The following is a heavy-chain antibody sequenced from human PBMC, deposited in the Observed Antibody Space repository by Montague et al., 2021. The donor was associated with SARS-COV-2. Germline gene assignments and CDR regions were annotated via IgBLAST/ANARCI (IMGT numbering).Heavy chain of an antibody. CDR2: IRTTGHT. CDR1: GASISTGIYY. CDR3: AGFGSGTLEFDL. D-gene: IGHD1-26*01. J-gene: IGHJ4*02. V-gene: IGHV4-61*02. Sequence: TLSLTCTVSGASISTGIYYWSWIRQPAGKGLEWIGRIRTTGHTDYNSSLESRVFMSVDTSTNQFSLSLTSVTAADTAGYFCAGFGSGTLEFDLWGQGTLVTVSS.